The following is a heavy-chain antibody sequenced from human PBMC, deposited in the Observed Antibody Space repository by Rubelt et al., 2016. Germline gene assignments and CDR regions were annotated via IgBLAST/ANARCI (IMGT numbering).Heavy chain of an antibody. CDR2: IYSSGTT. CDR1: GGSISGYY. D-gene: IGHD5-18*01. CDR3: ARAPNTAMITYGMDV. V-gene: IGHV4-59*01. Sequence: QVQLQESGPGLVKPSETLSLTCTVSGGSISGYYWGWIRQPPGNGLVWIVYIYSSGTTNYNPSLMSLVTISVTTSKNQFSLKLRAVTAEDTAVYYRARAPNTAMITYGMDVWGQGTTVTVSS. J-gene: IGHJ6*02.